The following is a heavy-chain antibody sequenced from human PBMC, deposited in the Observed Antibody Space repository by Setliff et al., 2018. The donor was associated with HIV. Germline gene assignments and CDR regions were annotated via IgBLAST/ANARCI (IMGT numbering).Heavy chain of an antibody. Sequence: PSETLSLTCTVSGGSISSGYYWGWIRQPPGKGLEWIGSIYHSGSTYYNPSLKSRVTISVDTSKNQFSQKLSSVTAADMAVYYCARSTYYYDSSGYDAFDIWGQGTMVTVSS. CDR2: IYHSGST. D-gene: IGHD3-22*01. CDR3: ARSTYYYDSSGYDAFDI. J-gene: IGHJ3*02. V-gene: IGHV4-38-2*02. CDR1: GGSISSGYY.